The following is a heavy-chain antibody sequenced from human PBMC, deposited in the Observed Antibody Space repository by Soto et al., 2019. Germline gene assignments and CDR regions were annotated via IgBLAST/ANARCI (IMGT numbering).Heavy chain of an antibody. CDR1: GYAFTTYG. Sequence: QVHLVQSGAEVKKPGASVKVSCQGSGYAFTTYGITWVRQAPGQGLEGMGWISAHNGNTNYAQKLQGRVTVTRDTSTSTAYMELRSLRYDATAVYYCARGRYGDYWGQGALVTVSS. D-gene: IGHD1-1*01. CDR2: ISAHNGNT. V-gene: IGHV1-18*01. J-gene: IGHJ4*02. CDR3: ARGRYGDY.